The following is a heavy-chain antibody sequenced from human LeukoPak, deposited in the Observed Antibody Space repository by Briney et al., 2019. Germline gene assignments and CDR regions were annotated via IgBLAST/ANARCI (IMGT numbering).Heavy chain of an antibody. Sequence: GGSLRLSCAASGFIFSSYEMNWVRQAPGKGLEWVSYITRSGDTIYYADSVKGRFTISRDNAKNSLYLQMNSLRAEDTAVYYCARDQPSSWYYFDYWGQGTLVTVSS. J-gene: IGHJ4*02. CDR1: GFIFSSYE. CDR2: ITRSGDTI. CDR3: ARDQPSSWYYFDY. D-gene: IGHD6-13*01. V-gene: IGHV3-48*03.